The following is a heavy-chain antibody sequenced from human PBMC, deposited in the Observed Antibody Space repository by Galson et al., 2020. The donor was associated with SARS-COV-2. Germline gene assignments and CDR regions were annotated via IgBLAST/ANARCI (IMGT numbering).Heavy chain of an antibody. CDR2: INPNSGGT. J-gene: IGHJ1*01. CDR1: GYTVTGYY. Sequence: ASVKVSCKASGYTVTGYYIHWVRQAPGQGLEWMGWINPNSGGTHYARRFQGRVTLTRDTSRDTPFLTAYMELSSLRSDDTAVYYCAREMGPGNSLTEYFKHWGQGTLITVTS. CDR3: AREMGPGNSLTEYFKH. V-gene: IGHV1-2*02. D-gene: IGHD3-10*01.